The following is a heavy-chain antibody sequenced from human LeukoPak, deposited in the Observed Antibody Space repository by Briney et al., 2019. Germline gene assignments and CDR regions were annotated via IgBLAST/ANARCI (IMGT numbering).Heavy chain of an antibody. Sequence: GRSLRLSCAASGFTFSSYAMSWVRQAPGKGLEWVSAISGSGGSTYYADSVKGRFTISRDNSKNTLYLQMNSLRAEDTAVYYCAKGEHIVVVTATFDYWGQGTLVTVSS. J-gene: IGHJ4*02. CDR2: ISGSGGST. V-gene: IGHV3-23*01. D-gene: IGHD2-21*02. CDR1: GFTFSSYA. CDR3: AKGEHIVVVTATFDY.